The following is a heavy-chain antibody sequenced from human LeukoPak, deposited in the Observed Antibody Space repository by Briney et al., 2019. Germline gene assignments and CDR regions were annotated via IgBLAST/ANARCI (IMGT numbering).Heavy chain of an antibody. CDR1: GGSISSYY. Sequence: SETLSLTCTVSGGSISSYYWSWIRQPPGKGLEWIGYIYYSGSTNYNPSLKSRVTISVDTSKNQFSLKLSSVTAADTAVYYCARTYYDYVWGSYRPYYFDHWGQGTLVTVSS. J-gene: IGHJ4*02. D-gene: IGHD3-16*02. CDR3: ARTYYDYVWGSYRPYYFDH. V-gene: IGHV4-59*01. CDR2: IYYSGST.